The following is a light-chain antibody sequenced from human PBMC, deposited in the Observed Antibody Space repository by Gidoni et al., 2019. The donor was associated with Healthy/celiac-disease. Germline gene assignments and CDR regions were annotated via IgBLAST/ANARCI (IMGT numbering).Light chain of an antibody. J-gene: IGLJ2*01. Sequence: QSVLTKPPSESGTPGQRVTISCSGSSSNIGSNTVNWYQQLPGTAPKLLIYSNNQRPSGVPDRFSGSKSGTSASLAISGLQSEDEADYYCAAWDDSLNGVVFGGGTKLTVL. CDR1: SSNIGSNT. V-gene: IGLV1-44*01. CDR2: SNN. CDR3: AAWDDSLNGVV.